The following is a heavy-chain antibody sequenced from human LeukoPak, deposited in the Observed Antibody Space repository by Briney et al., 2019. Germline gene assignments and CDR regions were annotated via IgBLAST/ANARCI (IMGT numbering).Heavy chain of an antibody. D-gene: IGHD6-6*01. J-gene: IGHJ6*03. Sequence: ASVTVSCKASGYTFTSYDINWVRQATGQGLEWMGWMNPNSGNTGYAQKFQGRVTMTRNTSISTAYMELSSLRSEDTAVYYCARGPYSSSFYYYYYMDVWGKGTTVTVSS. CDR1: GYTFTSYD. V-gene: IGHV1-8*01. CDR3: ARGPYSSSFYYYYYMDV. CDR2: MNPNSGNT.